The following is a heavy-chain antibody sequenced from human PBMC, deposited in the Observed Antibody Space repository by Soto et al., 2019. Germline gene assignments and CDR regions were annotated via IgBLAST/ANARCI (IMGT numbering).Heavy chain of an antibody. J-gene: IGHJ4*02. D-gene: IGHD3-22*01. CDR2: FDPEDGET. V-gene: IGHV1-24*01. CDR1: GYTLTELS. CDR3: ATPPYNYYDSSGSDFGD. Sequence: ASVKVSCKVSGYTLTELSMHWVRQAPGKGLEWMGGFDPEDGETIYAQKFQGRVTMTEDTSTDTAYMELSSLRSEDTAVYYCATPPYNYYDSSGSDFGDWGQGTLVTVSS.